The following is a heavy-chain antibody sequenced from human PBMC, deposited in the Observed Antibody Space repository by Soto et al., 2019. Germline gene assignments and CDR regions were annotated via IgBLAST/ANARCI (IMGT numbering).Heavy chain of an antibody. D-gene: IGHD6-19*01. CDR3: AASIAVAGKVVDY. V-gene: IGHV4-34*01. Sequence: VQLQQWGAGLLKPSDTLSLTCAVYGGSFSGYYWSWRRQPPGKGLEWIGEINHSGRTHYNPSLTIRVTIPIDTSKNQFSLKLSSVAAADTAVYSGAASIAVAGKVVDYWGKGTLVTVSS. J-gene: IGHJ4*02. CDR2: INHSGRT. CDR1: GGSFSGYY.